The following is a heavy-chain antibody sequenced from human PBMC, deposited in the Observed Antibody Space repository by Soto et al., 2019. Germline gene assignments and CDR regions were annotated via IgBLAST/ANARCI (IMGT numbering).Heavy chain of an antibody. CDR3: AKVWGSSWHEFDY. V-gene: IGHV3-66*01. CDR2: IYSGGST. J-gene: IGHJ4*02. Sequence: GGSLRLSCAASGFTVSSNYMSWVRQAPGKGLEWVSVIYSGGSTYYADSVKGRFTISRDNSKNTLYLQMNSLRAEDTAVYYCAKVWGSSWHEFDYWGQGTLVTVSS. D-gene: IGHD6-13*01. CDR1: GFTVSSNY.